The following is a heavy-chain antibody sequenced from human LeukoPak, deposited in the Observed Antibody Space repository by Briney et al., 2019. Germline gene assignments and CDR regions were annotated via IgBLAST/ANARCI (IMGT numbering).Heavy chain of an antibody. D-gene: IGHD3-22*01. V-gene: IGHV4-30-4*01. CDR1: GGSISSGDYY. Sequence: PSETLSLTCTVSGGSISSGDYYWSWIRQPPGKGLEWIGYIYYSGSTYYNPSLKSRVTISVDTSKNQFSLKLSSVTAADTAVYYCARDSGYYYGNFGYWGQGTLVTVSS. J-gene: IGHJ4*02. CDR2: IYYSGST. CDR3: ARDSGYYYGNFGY.